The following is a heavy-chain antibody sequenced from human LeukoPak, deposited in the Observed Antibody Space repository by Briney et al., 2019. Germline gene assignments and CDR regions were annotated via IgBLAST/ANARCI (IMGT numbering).Heavy chain of an antibody. Sequence: SETLSLTCAVYGGSFCGYYWSWIRQPPGKGLEWIGEINHSGSTNYNPSLKSRVTISVDTSKNQFSLKLSSVTAADTAVYYCARGLWFGELYPLDYWGQGTLVTVSS. CDR2: INHSGST. D-gene: IGHD3-10*01. CDR1: GGSFCGYY. J-gene: IGHJ4*02. CDR3: ARGLWFGELYPLDY. V-gene: IGHV4-34*01.